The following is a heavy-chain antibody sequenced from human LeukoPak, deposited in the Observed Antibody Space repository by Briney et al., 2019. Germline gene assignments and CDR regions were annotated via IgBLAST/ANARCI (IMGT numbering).Heavy chain of an antibody. D-gene: IGHD3-10*01. CDR3: ARQHMVRGVISSTPDY. CDR1: GYTFTSNY. V-gene: IGHV1-2*02. Sequence: ASVKVSCKAFGYTFTSNYMHWVRQAPGQGLEWMGWINPNSGGTNYAQKFQGRVTMTRDTSISTAYMELSRLRSDDTAVYYCARQHMVRGVISSTPDYWGQGTLVTVSS. CDR2: INPNSGGT. J-gene: IGHJ4*02.